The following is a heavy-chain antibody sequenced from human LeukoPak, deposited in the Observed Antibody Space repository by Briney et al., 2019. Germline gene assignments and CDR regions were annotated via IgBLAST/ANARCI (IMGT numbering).Heavy chain of an antibody. J-gene: IGHJ6*02. D-gene: IGHD1-26*01. CDR2: IIPILGIA. V-gene: IGHV1-69*04. Sequence: SVKVSCKASGGTFSSYAISWVRQAPGQGLEWMGRIIPILGIANYAQKFQGRVTITADKSTSTAYMELSSLRAEDTAVYYCARDLHPYSGSYYYYGMDVWGQGTTVTVSS. CDR3: ARDLHPYSGSYYYYGMDV. CDR1: GGTFSSYA.